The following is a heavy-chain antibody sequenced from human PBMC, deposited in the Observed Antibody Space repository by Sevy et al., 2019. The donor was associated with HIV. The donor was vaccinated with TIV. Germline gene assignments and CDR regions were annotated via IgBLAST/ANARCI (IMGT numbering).Heavy chain of an antibody. Sequence: SETLSLTCSISGGTIVSSGHYWGWIRQTPGKGLEWIGSISYNGHTFYTPSLKSRLTISIDTSKNQFSLTLSSVTVADTAVYFCAREAGGYDYVYGMDIWGQGTTVTVSS. D-gene: IGHD5-12*01. J-gene: IGHJ6*02. CDR2: ISYNGHT. V-gene: IGHV4-39*02. CDR1: GGTIVSSGHY. CDR3: AREAGGYDYVYGMDI.